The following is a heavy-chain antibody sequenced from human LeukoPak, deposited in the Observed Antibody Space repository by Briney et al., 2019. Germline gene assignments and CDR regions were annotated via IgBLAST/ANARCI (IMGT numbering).Heavy chain of an antibody. V-gene: IGHV3-7*01. D-gene: IGHD3-10*01. J-gene: IGHJ4*02. CDR1: GFTFSSYW. CDR3: ARGVAVLWFGESSHYFDY. Sequence: PGGSLRLSCAASGFTFSSYWMSWVRQAPGKGLEWVANIKQDGSEKYYVDSVKGRFTISRDNAKNSLYLQMNSLRAEDTAVYYCARGVAVLWFGESSHYFDYWGQGTLVTVSS. CDR2: IKQDGSEK.